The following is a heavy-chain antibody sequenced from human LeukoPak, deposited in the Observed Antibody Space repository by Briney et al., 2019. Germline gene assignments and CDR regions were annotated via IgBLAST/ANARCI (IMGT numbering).Heavy chain of an antibody. J-gene: IGHJ5*02. CDR3: ARAHPYYDYVWGSSWFDP. D-gene: IGHD3-16*01. CDR1: GYTFTGHY. V-gene: IGHV1-2*02. CDR2: INPKNAGT. Sequence: ASVKVSCKASGYTFTGHYMHWVRQAPGQGLEWMGWINPKNAGTNYAQKFQGRVTMTRDTSTGTVYMELSRLRSDDTAVYYCARAHPYYDYVWGSSWFDPWGQGTLVTVSS.